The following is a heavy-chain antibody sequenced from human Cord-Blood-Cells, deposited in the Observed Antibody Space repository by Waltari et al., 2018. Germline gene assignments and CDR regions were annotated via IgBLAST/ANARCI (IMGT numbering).Heavy chain of an antibody. D-gene: IGHD3-10*01. Sequence: QVQLLQSGAEVKKPGALVKSSCKASGYTFTSYGISWMRQAPGQGLEWMGWISAYNGNTNYAQKLQGRVTMTTDTSTSTAYMELRSLISDDTAVYYCARGISMVRGVIAFDIWGQGTMVTVSS. CDR1: GYTFTSYG. CDR2: ISAYNGNT. CDR3: ARGISMVRGVIAFDI. J-gene: IGHJ3*02. V-gene: IGHV1-18*01.